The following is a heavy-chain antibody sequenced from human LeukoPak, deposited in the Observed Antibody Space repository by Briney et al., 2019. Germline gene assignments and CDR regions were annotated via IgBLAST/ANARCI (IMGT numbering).Heavy chain of an antibody. Sequence: PGGSLRLSCAASGFTFSSYGMHWVRQAPGKGLEWVSVISYDGSNKYYADSVKGRFTISRDNSKNTLYLQMNSLRAEDTAVYYCAKDGSIAAAGHFDYWGQGTLVTVSS. CDR1: GFTFSSYG. D-gene: IGHD6-13*01. CDR2: ISYDGSNK. CDR3: AKDGSIAAAGHFDY. V-gene: IGHV3-30*18. J-gene: IGHJ4*02.